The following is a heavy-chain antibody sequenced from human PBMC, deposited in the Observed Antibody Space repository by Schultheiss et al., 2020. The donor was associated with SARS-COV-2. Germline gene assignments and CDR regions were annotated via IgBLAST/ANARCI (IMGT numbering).Heavy chain of an antibody. CDR2: ISGSGGST. J-gene: IGHJ6*03. Sequence: GGSLRLSCAASGFTFSSYGMHWVRQAPGKGLEWVSAISGSGGSTYYADSVKGRFTISRDNSKNSLYLQMNSLRAEDTAVYYCARDRTESYYYYYYMDVWGKGTTVTVSS. CDR3: ARDRTESYYYYYYMDV. D-gene: IGHD3/OR15-3a*01. V-gene: IGHV3-23*01. CDR1: GFTFSSYG.